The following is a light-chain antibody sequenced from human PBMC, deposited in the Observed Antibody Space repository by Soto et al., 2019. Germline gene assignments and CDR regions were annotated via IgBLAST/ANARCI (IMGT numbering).Light chain of an antibody. V-gene: IGLV2-14*03. CDR1: SSDIGNYNY. Sequence: QSALTQPASVSGSPGQSITISCTGTSSDIGNYNYVSWFQQHPGKAPKVIIYDVSNRPSGISDRFSGSKSGNTASLTISGLQAEDEADYYCNSYTSISTGVFGGGTKLTVL. CDR3: NSYTSISTGV. CDR2: DVS. J-gene: IGLJ3*02.